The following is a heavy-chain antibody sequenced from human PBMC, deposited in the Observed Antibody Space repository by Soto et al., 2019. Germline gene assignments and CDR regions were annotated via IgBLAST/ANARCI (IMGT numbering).Heavy chain of an antibody. Sequence: QLQLQESGPGLVKPSETLSLTCTVSGGSISSSSYYWGWIRQPPGKGLEWIGSIYYSGSTYYNPSLKSRVTISVDTSKNQFSLKLSSVTAADTAVYYCARGSGYIFNWFDPWGQGTLVTVSS. V-gene: IGHV4-39*01. CDR2: IYYSGST. CDR3: ARGSGYIFNWFDP. J-gene: IGHJ5*02. CDR1: GGSISSSSYY. D-gene: IGHD3-3*01.